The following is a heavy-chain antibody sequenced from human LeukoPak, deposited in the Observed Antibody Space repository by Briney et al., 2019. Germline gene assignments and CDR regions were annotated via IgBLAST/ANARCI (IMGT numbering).Heavy chain of an antibody. CDR2: IYYSGST. V-gene: IGHV4-59*11. CDR1: GGSISSHY. CDR3: ARVGYSSSWYGDYYYYYYMDV. J-gene: IGHJ6*03. Sequence: PSETLSLTCTVSGGSISSHYWSWIRQPPGKGLEWIGYIYYSGSTNYNPSLKSRVTISVDTSKNQFSLKLSSVTAADTAVYYCARVGYSSSWYGDYYYYYYMDVWGKGTTVTVSS. D-gene: IGHD6-13*01.